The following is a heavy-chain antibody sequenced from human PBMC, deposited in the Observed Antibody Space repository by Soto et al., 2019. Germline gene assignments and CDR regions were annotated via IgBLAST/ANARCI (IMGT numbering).Heavy chain of an antibody. CDR3: ARAGVEIVATW. CDR2: IIPILGIA. D-gene: IGHD5-12*01. J-gene: IGHJ4*02. V-gene: IGHV1-69*02. CDR1: GGTFSSYS. Sequence: QVQLVQSGAEVKKPGSSVKVSCKASGGTFSSYSISWVRQAPGQGLEWMGRIIPILGIANYAQNFQGRVTINADKSTSTAYMELSSLRSEDTAVYYCARAGVEIVATWWGQGTLVTVSS.